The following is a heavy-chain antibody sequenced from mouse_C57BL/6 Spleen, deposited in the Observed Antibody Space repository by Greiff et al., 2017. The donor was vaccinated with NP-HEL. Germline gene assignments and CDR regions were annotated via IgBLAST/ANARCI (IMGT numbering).Heavy chain of an antibody. D-gene: IGHD1-1*01. CDR1: GYAFSSSW. J-gene: IGHJ2*01. V-gene: IGHV1-82*01. CDR2: IYPGDGDT. CDR3: ATNYGSSYVNFDY. Sequence: QVQLQQSGPELVKPGASVKISCKASGYAFSSSWMNWVEQRPGKGLEWIGRIYPGDGDTNYNGKFKGKATLTADKSSSTAYMQLSSLTSEDSAVYFCATNYGSSYVNFDYWGQGTTLTVSS.